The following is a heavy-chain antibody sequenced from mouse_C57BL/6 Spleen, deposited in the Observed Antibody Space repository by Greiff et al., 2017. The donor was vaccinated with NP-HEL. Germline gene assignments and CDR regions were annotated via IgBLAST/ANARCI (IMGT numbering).Heavy chain of an antibody. J-gene: IGHJ3*01. CDR2: ISDGGSYT. V-gene: IGHV5-4*01. CDR3: ARDEGYGSTWFAY. CDR1: GFTFSSYA. D-gene: IGHD1-1*01. Sequence: EVKVEESGGGLVKPGGSLKLSCAASGFTFSSYAMSWVRQTPEKRLEWVATISDGGSYTYYPDNVKGRFTISRDNAKNNLYLQMSHLKSEDTAMYYCARDEGYGSTWFAYWGQGTLVTVSA.